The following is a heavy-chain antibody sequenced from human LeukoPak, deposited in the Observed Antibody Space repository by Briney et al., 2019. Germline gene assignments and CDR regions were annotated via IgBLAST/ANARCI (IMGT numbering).Heavy chain of an antibody. CDR2: MRYDESKE. CDR1: GFTFSNYG. Sequence: GGSLRLSCAASGFTFSNYGMHWVRQAPGKGLEWVADMRYDESKEYSGDSVKGRFTISRDKSKNTLYLQMNSLRAEDTAVYYCARDPYYGSGKYYHGMDLWGQGTTVTVSS. V-gene: IGHV3-33*01. J-gene: IGHJ6*02. D-gene: IGHD3-10*01. CDR3: ARDPYYGSGKYYHGMDL.